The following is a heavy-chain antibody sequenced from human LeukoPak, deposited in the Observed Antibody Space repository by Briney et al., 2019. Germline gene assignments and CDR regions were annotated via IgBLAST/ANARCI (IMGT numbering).Heavy chain of an antibody. J-gene: IGHJ4*02. Sequence: PGGSLRLSCAASGFTFSDYYMSWIRQAPGKGLEWVSYISSSGSTIYYADSVKGRFTISRDNAKNSLYLQMNSLRAEDTAVYYCARVSRRYYYDSSGYLGYWGQGTLVTVSS. V-gene: IGHV3-11*04. CDR1: GFTFSDYY. CDR2: ISSSGSTI. CDR3: ARVSRRYYYDSSGYLGY. D-gene: IGHD3-22*01.